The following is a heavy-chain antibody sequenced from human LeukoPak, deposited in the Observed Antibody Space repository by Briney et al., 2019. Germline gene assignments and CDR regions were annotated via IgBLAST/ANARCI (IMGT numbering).Heavy chain of an antibody. CDR1: GDSVSSNSAA. D-gene: IGHD3-3*01. Sequence: SQTLSLTCAISGDSVSSNSAAWNWIRQSPSRGLEWLGRTYYRSKWYNDYAVSVKSRITINPDTSKNQFSLQLNSVTPEDTAVYYCAREGAYYDFWSGYYDAFDIWGQGTMVTVSS. CDR3: AREGAYYDFWSGYYDAFDI. V-gene: IGHV6-1*01. CDR2: TYYRSKWYN. J-gene: IGHJ3*02.